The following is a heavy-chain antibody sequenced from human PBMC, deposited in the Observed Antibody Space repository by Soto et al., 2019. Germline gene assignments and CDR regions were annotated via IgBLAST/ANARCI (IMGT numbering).Heavy chain of an antibody. V-gene: IGHV1-8*01. Sequence: GASVKVSCKASGYTFASYDINWVRQATGQGLEWMGWMNPNSGNTGYAQKFQGRVTMTRDTSRSTVYMELRSLRSDDTAIYYCARSSGGNFGIIIEGSNWFDPWGQGTLVTVSS. J-gene: IGHJ5*02. D-gene: IGHD3-3*01. CDR3: ARSSGGNFGIIIEGSNWFDP. CDR1: GYTFASYD. CDR2: MNPNSGNT.